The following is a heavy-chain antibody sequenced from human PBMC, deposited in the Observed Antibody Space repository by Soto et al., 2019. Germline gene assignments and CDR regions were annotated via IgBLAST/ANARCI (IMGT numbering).Heavy chain of an antibody. CDR2: ISGSGGST. CDR3: AKDRAPAGVPYYYYMDV. Sequence: GESLKISCAASGFTFSSYAMSWVRKAPGKGLEWVSAISGSGGSTYYADSVKGRFTISRDNSKNTLYLQMNSLRAEDTAVYYCAKDRAPAGVPYYYYMDVWGKGTTVTVSS. V-gene: IGHV3-23*01. J-gene: IGHJ6*03. CDR1: GFTFSSYA.